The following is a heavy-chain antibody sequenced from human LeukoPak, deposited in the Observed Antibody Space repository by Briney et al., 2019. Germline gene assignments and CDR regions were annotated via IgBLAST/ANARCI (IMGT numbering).Heavy chain of an antibody. CDR2: FDPEDGET. V-gene: IGHV1-24*01. D-gene: IGHD3-16*02. CDR1: GYTLTELS. CDR3: ATSMGVWGSYRPDAFDI. Sequence: GASVKVSCKVSGYTLTELSMHWVRQAPGKGLERMGGFDPEDGETIYAQKFQGRVTMTEDTSTDTAYMELSSLRSEDTAVYYCATSMGVWGSYRPDAFDIWGQGTMVTVSS. J-gene: IGHJ3*02.